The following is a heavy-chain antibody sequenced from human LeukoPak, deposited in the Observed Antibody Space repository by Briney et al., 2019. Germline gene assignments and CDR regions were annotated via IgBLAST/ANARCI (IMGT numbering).Heavy chain of an antibody. D-gene: IGHD6-19*01. J-gene: IGHJ3*02. CDR3: ATNIAVAGPDAFDI. CDR2: ISSSSSYI. V-gene: IGHV3-21*01. CDR1: GFTFSSYS. Sequence: GGSLRLSCAASGFTFSSYSINWVRQAPGKGLEWVSSISSSSSYIYYADSVKGRFTISRDNAKNSLYLQMNSLRAEDTAVYYCATNIAVAGPDAFDIWGQGTMVTVSS.